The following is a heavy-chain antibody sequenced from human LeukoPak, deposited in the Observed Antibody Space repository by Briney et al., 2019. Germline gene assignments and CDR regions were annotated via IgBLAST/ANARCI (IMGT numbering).Heavy chain of an antibody. CDR3: ARDRRETYYDFWIRRGAGDYYYMDV. J-gene: IGHJ6*03. V-gene: IGHV4-34*01. CDR1: GGSFSGYY. Sequence: SETLSLTCAVYGGSFSGYYWSWIRQPPGKGLEWIGEINHSGSTNYNPSLKSRVTISVDTSKNQFSLKLSSVTAADTAVYYCARDRRETYYDFWIRRGAGDYYYMDVWGKGTTVTVSS. D-gene: IGHD3-3*01. CDR2: INHSGST.